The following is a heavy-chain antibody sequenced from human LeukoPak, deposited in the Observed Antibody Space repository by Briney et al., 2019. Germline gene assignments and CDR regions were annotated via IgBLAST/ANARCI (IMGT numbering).Heavy chain of an antibody. Sequence: GGTLRLSCAASGFTFSSCGMSWVRQAPGKGLEWVSAISGSGGSTYYADSVKGRFTISRDNSKNTLYLQMNSLRAEDTAVYYCAKYKYYYGSGSSFDYWGQGTLVTVSS. V-gene: IGHV3-23*01. D-gene: IGHD3-10*01. J-gene: IGHJ4*02. CDR1: GFTFSSCG. CDR2: ISGSGGST. CDR3: AKYKYYYGSGSSFDY.